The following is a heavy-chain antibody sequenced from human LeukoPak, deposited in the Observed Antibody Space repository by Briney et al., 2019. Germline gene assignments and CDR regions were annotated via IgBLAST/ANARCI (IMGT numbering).Heavy chain of an antibody. CDR1: GFTFSSYG. CDR3: ARDWVSVGVAGFDY. D-gene: IGHD6-19*01. CDR2: IWYDGSNK. V-gene: IGHV3-33*01. Sequence: PGRSLRLSCAASGFTFSSYGMHWVRQAPGKGLEWVAVIWYDGSNKYYADSVKGRFTISRDNSKNTLYLQMNSLRAEDTAVYYCARDWVSVGVAGFDYWGQGTLVTVSS. J-gene: IGHJ4*02.